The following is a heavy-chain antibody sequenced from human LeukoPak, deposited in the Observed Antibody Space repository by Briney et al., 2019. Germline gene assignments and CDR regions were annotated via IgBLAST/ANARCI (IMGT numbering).Heavy chain of an antibody. Sequence: GGSLRLSCSASGFTFSKYKMHWVRHAPGKGLDFVSAITSNGGTTYYADSVKGRFTISRDNSKSTLYLQMGELATEDTAVYYCLPYIKSPGRGDGVWGQGTTVTVSS. CDR1: GFTFSKYK. CDR3: LPYIKSPGRGDGV. CDR2: ITSNGGTT. V-gene: IGHV3-64D*09. J-gene: IGHJ6*02. D-gene: IGHD2-21*01.